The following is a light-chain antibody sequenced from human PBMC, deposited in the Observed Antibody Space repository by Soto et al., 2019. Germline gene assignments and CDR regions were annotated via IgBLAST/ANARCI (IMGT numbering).Light chain of an antibody. CDR3: SSYTNSITHV. V-gene: IGLV2-14*03. CDR1: SSDVGGYDY. CDR2: GVS. Sequence: QSALTQPASVAGSPGQSITISCTGTSSDVGGYDYVSWYQQHPGKAPKLMIYGVSNRPSGVSNRFSGSKSGNTASLTISGLQAEDEADYYCSSYTNSITHVFGGGTKVTVL. J-gene: IGLJ3*02.